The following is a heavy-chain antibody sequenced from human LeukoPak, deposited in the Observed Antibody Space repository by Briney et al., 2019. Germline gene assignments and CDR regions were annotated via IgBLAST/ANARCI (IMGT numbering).Heavy chain of an antibody. V-gene: IGHV3-7*01. CDR2: IKQDGSEK. J-gene: IGHJ4*02. D-gene: IGHD3-9*01. CDR1: GFTFSSYW. Sequence: GGSLRLSCAASGFTFSSYWMSWVRQAPGKGLEWVANIKQDGSEKHYVDSVKGRFTISRDNAKNSLYLQMSSLRAEDTAVYYCARDLQYFDWTRFGFFDYWGQGTLVTVSS. CDR3: ARDLQYFDWTRFGFFDY.